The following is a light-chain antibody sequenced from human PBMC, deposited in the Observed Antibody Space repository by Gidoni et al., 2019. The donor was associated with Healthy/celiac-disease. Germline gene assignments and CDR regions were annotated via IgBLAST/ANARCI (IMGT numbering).Light chain of an antibody. Sequence: DIQMTQSPSSLSASVGDRVTITCRASQSISSYLNWYQQKPGKAPKLLIYAASSLQSGVPSRFSGSGSGTDFTLTISSLQPEDFATYYCQQSYRTPSTFXQXTKLEIK. J-gene: IGKJ2*01. CDR2: AAS. V-gene: IGKV1-39*01. CDR3: QQSYRTPST. CDR1: QSISSY.